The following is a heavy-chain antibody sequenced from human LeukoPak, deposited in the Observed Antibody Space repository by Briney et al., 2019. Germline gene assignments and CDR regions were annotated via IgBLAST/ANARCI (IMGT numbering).Heavy chain of an antibody. CDR3: ARVSYDSSGYYYGMDV. V-gene: IGHV4-31*11. D-gene: IGHD3-22*01. J-gene: IGHJ6*02. CDR1: GGSISSGGYS. Sequence: SQTLSLTCAVSGGSISSGGYSWSWIRQPPGKGLEWIGYIYYSGSTYYNPSLKSRVTISVDTSKNQFSLKLSSVTAADTAVYYCARVSYDSSGYYYGMDVWGQGTTVTVSS. CDR2: IYYSGST.